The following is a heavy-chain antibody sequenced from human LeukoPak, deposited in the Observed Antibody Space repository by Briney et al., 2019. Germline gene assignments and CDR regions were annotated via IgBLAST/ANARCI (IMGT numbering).Heavy chain of an antibody. CDR1: GGSISSGSYY. CDR3: ARVPYGGISLDI. V-gene: IGHV4-61*02. J-gene: IGHJ3*02. Sequence: SETLSLTCTVSGGSISSGSYYWSWIRQPAGKGLEWIGRIYTSGSTNYNPSLKSRVTISVDTSKNQFSLKLSSVTAADTAVYYCARVPYGGISLDIWGQGTMVTVSS. CDR2: IYTSGST. D-gene: IGHD2-15*01.